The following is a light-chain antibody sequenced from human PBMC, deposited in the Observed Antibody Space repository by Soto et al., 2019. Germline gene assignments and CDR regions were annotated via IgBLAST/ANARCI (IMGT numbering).Light chain of an antibody. CDR2: AAS. CDR3: QQGYSTPRT. J-gene: IGKJ1*01. V-gene: IGKV1-39*01. CDR1: QSISNW. Sequence: IQMTQSPSTLSASVGARVIITCRASQSISNWLAWYQQKPGKAPNLLIYAASSLESGVPARFSGSGSGTDFALTISSLQPEDFATYYCQQGYSTPRTFGQGTKVDIK.